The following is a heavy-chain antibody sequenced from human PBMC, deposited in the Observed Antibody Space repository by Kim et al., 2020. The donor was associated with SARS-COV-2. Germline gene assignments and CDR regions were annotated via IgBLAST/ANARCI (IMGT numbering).Heavy chain of an antibody. CDR2: IIPIFGTA. CDR3: ASVYGVPAANRFDY. Sequence: SVKVSCKASGGTFSSYAISWVRQAPGQGLEWMGGIIPIFGTANYAQKFQGRVTITADESTSTAYMELSSLRSEDTAVYYCASVYGVPAANRFDYWGQGTLVTVSS. CDR1: GGTFSSYA. D-gene: IGHD2-2*01. J-gene: IGHJ4*02. V-gene: IGHV1-69*13.